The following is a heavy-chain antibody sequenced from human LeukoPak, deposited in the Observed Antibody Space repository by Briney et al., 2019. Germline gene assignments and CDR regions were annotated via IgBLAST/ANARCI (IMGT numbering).Heavy chain of an antibody. D-gene: IGHD6-19*01. CDR3: ARGRAWYMDY. Sequence: SETLSLTCTVSGDSISSYYWSWIRQPPGKGLEWIGYIHYSGSTNYNPSLKSRVTISVDTSKNQFSLKLSSVTAADAAVYYCARGRAWYMDYWGQGTLVTVSS. V-gene: IGHV4-59*01. CDR2: IHYSGST. CDR1: GDSISSYY. J-gene: IGHJ4*02.